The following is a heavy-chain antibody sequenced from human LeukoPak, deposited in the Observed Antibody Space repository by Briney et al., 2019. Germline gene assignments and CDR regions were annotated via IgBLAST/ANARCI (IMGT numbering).Heavy chain of an antibody. J-gene: IGHJ4*02. CDR3: ARDRYYDFWSGPVDY. CDR1: GFTFSSYW. D-gene: IGHD3-3*01. CDR2: IKQDGSEK. V-gene: IGHV3-7*01. Sequence: PGGSLRLSCEASGFTFSSYWMSWVRQAPGKGLEWVANIKQDGSEKYYVDSVKGRFTISRDNAKNSLYLQMNSLRAEDTAVYYCARDRYYDFWSGPVDYWGQGTLVTVSS.